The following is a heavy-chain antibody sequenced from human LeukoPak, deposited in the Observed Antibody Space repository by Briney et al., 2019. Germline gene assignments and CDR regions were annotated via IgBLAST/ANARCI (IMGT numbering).Heavy chain of an antibody. V-gene: IGHV1-2*02. CDR3: SRENYYYEY. Sequence: ASVKVSCKASGYTFTSYGISWVRQAPGQGLEWMGWINPNSGRTNYAQKFQGRVTMTRDKSINTAYMELSSLRSDDTAVYYCSRENYYYEYWGQGTLVTVSS. CDR2: INPNSGRT. D-gene: IGHD1-7*01. J-gene: IGHJ4*02. CDR1: GYTFTSYG.